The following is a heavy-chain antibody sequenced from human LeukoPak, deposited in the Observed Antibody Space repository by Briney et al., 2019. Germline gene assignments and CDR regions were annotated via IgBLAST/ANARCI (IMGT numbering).Heavy chain of an antibody. CDR3: ARALMKYYDILTGPAFEI. CDR1: GYTFTGYY. CDR2: INPNSGGT. Sequence: ASVKVSCKASGYTFTGYYMHWVRQAPGQGLEWMRRINPNSGGTNYAQKFQGRVTMTRDTSISTAYMELSRLRSDDTAVYYCARALMKYYDILTGPAFEIWGQGTMVTVSS. D-gene: IGHD3-9*01. J-gene: IGHJ3*02. V-gene: IGHV1-2*06.